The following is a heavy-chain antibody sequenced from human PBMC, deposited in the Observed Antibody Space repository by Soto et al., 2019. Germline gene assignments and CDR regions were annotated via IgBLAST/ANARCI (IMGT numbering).Heavy chain of an antibody. Sequence: GGSLRLSCAASGFTFNIYGMHWVRQAPDKGPEWVALISYDGSNQYYADSVKGRFTISRDNSKNTLFLQMNSLRADDTAVYYCAKDQASGQGSFDSWGQGTLVTVSS. V-gene: IGHV3-30*18. CDR3: AKDQASGQGSFDS. CDR1: GFTFNIYG. J-gene: IGHJ4*02. CDR2: ISYDGSNQ.